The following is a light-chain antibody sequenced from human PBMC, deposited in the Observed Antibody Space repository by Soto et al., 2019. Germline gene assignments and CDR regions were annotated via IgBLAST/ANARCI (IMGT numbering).Light chain of an antibody. CDR1: SSDVGGYNY. CDR3: SSYTSSSIPYV. V-gene: IGLV2-14*01. CDR2: DVS. J-gene: IGLJ1*01. Sequence: QSVLTQPASVSGSPGQSITISCTGTSSDVGGYNYVSWYQRHPGKAPKLMIYDVSNRPSGVSNRFSGSKSGNTASLTISGLQAEDEADYYCSSYTSSSIPYVFGTGTKVTVL.